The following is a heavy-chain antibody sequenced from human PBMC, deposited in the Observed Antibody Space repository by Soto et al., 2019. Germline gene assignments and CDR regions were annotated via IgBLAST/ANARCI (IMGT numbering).Heavy chain of an antibody. J-gene: IGHJ6*02. CDR2: IYYSGST. CDR1: GGSISSYY. V-gene: IGHV4-59*01. CDR3: ARDYLYYFGAGSYSSYYGKDV. D-gene: IGHD3-10*01. Sequence: PSETLSLTCTVSGGSISSYYWSWIRQPPGKGLEWIGYIYYSGSTNYNPSLKSRVTISVDTSKNQFSLKLSSVTAADTAVYYCARDYLYYFGAGSYSSYYGKDVWGQGTTVTVSS.